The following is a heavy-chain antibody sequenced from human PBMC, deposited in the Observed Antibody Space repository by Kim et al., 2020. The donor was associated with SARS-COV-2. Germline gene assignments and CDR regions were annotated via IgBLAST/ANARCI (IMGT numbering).Heavy chain of an antibody. D-gene: IGHD6-6*01. CDR3: ARDPRGSIAARPLDY. Sequence: QKLQGRVTMTTDTSTSTAYMELRSLRSDDTAVYYCARDPRGSIAARPLDYWGQGTLVTVSS. J-gene: IGHJ4*02. V-gene: IGHV1-18*01.